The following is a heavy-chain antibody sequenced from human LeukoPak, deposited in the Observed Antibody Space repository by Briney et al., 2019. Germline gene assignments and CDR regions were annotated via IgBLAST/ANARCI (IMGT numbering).Heavy chain of an antibody. J-gene: IGHJ4*02. Sequence: PSETLSLTCTVSGGSISSRSYYWGWIRQPPGKGLEWIGSIYYSGSTYYNPSLKSRVTISVDTSKNQFSLKLSSVTAADTAVYYCARNRGWNDRWGQGTLVTVSS. V-gene: IGHV4-39*07. D-gene: IGHD1-1*01. CDR3: ARNRGWNDR. CDR2: IYYSGST. CDR1: GGSISSRSYY.